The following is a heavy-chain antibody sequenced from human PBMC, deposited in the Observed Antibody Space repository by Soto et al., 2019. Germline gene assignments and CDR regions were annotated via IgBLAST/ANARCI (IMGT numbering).Heavy chain of an antibody. CDR1: GFSFTGYY. CDR2: INAHSGGT. J-gene: IGHJ4*02. V-gene: IGHV1-2*02. D-gene: IGHD6-6*01. Sequence: ASVKVSCKASGFSFTGYYIHWLRQAPGQGLEWMGWINAHSGGTEYAQKFQGRVTLTRDTSIATAYLTLTSLTSDDTALYYCPKDLTRQLAYWLAFCGQGTQVTVSS. CDR3: PKDLTRQLAYWLAF.